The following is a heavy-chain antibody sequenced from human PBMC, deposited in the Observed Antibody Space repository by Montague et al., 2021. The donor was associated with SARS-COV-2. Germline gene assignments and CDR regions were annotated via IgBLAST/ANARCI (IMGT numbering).Heavy chain of an antibody. CDR2: INHSGST. V-gene: IGHV4-34*01. CDR1: GGSFSGYY. D-gene: IGHD3-9*01. CDR3: ARDRGLVLRYFDWLYYFDY. J-gene: IGHJ4*02. Sequence: SETLSLTCAVYGGSFSGYYWSWIRQPPGKGLEWIGEINHSGSTNYNPSLKSRVTVSVDTSKNQFSLKLSSVTAADTAVYYCARDRGLVLRYFDWLYYFDYWGQGTLVTVSS.